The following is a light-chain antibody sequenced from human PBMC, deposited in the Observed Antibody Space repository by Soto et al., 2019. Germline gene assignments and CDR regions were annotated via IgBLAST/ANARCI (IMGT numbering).Light chain of an antibody. Sequence: LTQPPSVSAAPGQKVTISCSGSSSNIGNNYVSWYQQLPGTAPKLLIYDNNKRPSGIPDRFSGSKSGTSATLGITGLQTGDEADYYCGTWDSSLSAVVFGGGTKVTVL. CDR1: SSNIGNNY. CDR2: DNN. CDR3: GTWDSSLSAVV. V-gene: IGLV1-51*01. J-gene: IGLJ2*01.